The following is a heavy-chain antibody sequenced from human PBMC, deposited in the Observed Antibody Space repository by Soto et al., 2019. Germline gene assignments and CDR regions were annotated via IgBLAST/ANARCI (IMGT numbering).Heavy chain of an antibody. D-gene: IGHD5-18*01. CDR1: GGTFRKDA. J-gene: IGHJ6*02. Sequence: QVHLVQSGAEVQKPGSSVKVSCKSSGGTFRKDALNWLRQAPGQGLEWMGTIIPVFGSPIYAQKFQGRLTSTADGSTNTSFMDLSSLNSDDTCVYYCATAVGHSFEPGATSYYGMEVWGQGTTVSVSS. CDR2: IIPVFGSP. CDR3: ATAVGHSFEPGATSYYGMEV. V-gene: IGHV1-69*18.